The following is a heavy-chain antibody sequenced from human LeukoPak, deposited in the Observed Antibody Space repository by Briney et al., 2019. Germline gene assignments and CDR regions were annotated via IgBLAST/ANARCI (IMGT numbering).Heavy chain of an antibody. CDR3: ARTYSSGWYSSGDAFDI. CDR2: ISSSSSTI. D-gene: IGHD6-19*01. CDR1: GFTFSSYS. V-gene: IGHV3-48*01. Sequence: GGSLRLSCAASGFTFSSYSMNWVRQAPGKGLEWVSYISSSSSTIYYADSVKGRFTISRDNAKNSLYLQMNSLRAEDTAVYYCARTYSSGWYSSGDAFDIWGQGTMVTVSS. J-gene: IGHJ3*02.